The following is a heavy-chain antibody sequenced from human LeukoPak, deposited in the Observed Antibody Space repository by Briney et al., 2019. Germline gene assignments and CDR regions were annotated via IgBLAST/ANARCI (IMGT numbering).Heavy chain of an antibody. D-gene: IGHD5-12*01. V-gene: IGHV4-61*02. CDR1: GGSISSGSYY. CDR3: ARARRSGYDLGY. J-gene: IGHJ4*02. CDR2: IYTSGST. Sequence: SETLSLTCTVSGGSISSGSYYWSWIRQPAGKGLEWIGRIYTSGSTHYNPSLKSRVTISVDTSKNQCSLKLSSVTAADTAVYYCARARRSGYDLGYWGQGTLVTVSS.